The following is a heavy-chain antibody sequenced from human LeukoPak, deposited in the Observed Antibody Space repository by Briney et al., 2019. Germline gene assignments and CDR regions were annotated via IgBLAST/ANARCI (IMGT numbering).Heavy chain of an antibody. V-gene: IGHV4-59*01. CDR3: ASYGDSGNY. Sequence: SETLSLTCTVSGGSISGYYWSWIRPPPGKGLEWIGYIYYSGSTNYNPSLKSRVTISVDTSKNQFSLKLSSVTAADTAVYYCASYGDSGNYWGQGTLVTVSS. CDR1: GGSISGYY. J-gene: IGHJ4*02. D-gene: IGHD4-17*01. CDR2: IYYSGST.